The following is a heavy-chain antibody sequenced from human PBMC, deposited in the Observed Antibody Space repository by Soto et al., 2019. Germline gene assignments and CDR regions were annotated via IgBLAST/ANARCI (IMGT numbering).Heavy chain of an antibody. D-gene: IGHD2-2*01. Sequence: QITLKESGPTLVKPTQTLTLTCTFSGFSLSTSGVGVGWIRQPPGKALEWLALIYWDDDKRYSPSLKSRLTITQDTSKNQVVLTMTNLDPVDTATYYCAHSRVVPADMILGYFDYWGQGTLVTVSS. CDR2: IYWDDDK. CDR1: GFSLSTSGVG. V-gene: IGHV2-5*02. CDR3: AHSRVVPADMILGYFDY. J-gene: IGHJ4*02.